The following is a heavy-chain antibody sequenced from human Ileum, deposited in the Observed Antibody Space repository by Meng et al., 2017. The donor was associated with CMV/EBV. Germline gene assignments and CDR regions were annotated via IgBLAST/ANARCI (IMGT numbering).Heavy chain of an antibody. CDR2: INTDGSYV. CDR3: ITEVLGGDY. V-gene: IGHV3-74*03. J-gene: IGHJ4*02. D-gene: IGHD1-14*01. CDR1: GFTFSSHW. Sequence: GGSLRLSCAASGFTFSSHWMHWVRQVPGKGLVSVSRINTDGSYVMYADSVKGRFTIFRDNAKNTLYLQMNSLRAEDTAFYYCITEVLGGDYWGQGTLVTVSS.